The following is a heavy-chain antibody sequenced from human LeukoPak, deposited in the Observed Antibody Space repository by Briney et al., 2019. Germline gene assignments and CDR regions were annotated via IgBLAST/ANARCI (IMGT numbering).Heavy chain of an antibody. V-gene: IGHV3-21*01. J-gene: IGHJ4*02. Sequence: PGGSLRLSCAASGFTFSNAWMNWVRQAPGKGLEWVSSISYSSGSIFYADSVKGRFTISRDNAQNSLYLQMNGLRAEDTAVYYCAGRSCSNGVCPFDNWGQGTLVTVSS. CDR2: ISYSSGSI. CDR1: GFTFSNAW. CDR3: AGRSCSNGVCPFDN. D-gene: IGHD2-8*01.